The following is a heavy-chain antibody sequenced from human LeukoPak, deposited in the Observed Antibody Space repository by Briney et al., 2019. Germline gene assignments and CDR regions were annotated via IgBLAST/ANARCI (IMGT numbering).Heavy chain of an antibody. CDR2: IYYSGST. Sequence: SETLSLTCTVSGGSISSYYWSWIRQPPGKGLEWIGYIYYSGSTYYNPSLKSRVTISVDTSKNQFSLKLSSVTAADTAVFYCARQRITDALDAFDIWGQGTMVTVSS. CDR3: ARQRITDALDAFDI. J-gene: IGHJ3*02. D-gene: IGHD1-14*01. CDR1: GGSISSYY. V-gene: IGHV4-59*04.